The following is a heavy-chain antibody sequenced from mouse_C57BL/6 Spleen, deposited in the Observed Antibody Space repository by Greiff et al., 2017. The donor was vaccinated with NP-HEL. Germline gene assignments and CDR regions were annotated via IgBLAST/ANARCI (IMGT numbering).Heavy chain of an antibody. CDR3: ARGNGNYGMDY. Sequence: QVHVQQPGAELVKPGASVKLSCKASGYTFTSYWMHWVKQRPGQGLEWIGMIYPNSGSTNYNEKFKSKATLTVDKSSSTAYMQLSSLTSEDSAVYYCARGNGNYGMDYWGQGTSVTVSS. CDR1: GYTFTSYW. V-gene: IGHV1-64*01. D-gene: IGHD2-1*01. CDR2: IYPNSGST. J-gene: IGHJ4*01.